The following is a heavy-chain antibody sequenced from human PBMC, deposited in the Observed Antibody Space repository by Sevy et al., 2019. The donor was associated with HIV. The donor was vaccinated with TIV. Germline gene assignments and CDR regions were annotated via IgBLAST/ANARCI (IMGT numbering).Heavy chain of an antibody. CDR2: ISGSGGTT. D-gene: IGHD3-16*01. CDR3: ARDLPRYPGGVDY. Sequence: GGSLRLSCAASEFTFSNYAMSWVRQAPGKGLEWVSAISGSGGTTYYADSVKGRFAISRDNSKNTLYLQMNSLRAEDTALFYCARDLPRYPGGVDYWGQGTLVTVSS. V-gene: IGHV3-23*01. J-gene: IGHJ4*02. CDR1: EFTFSNYA.